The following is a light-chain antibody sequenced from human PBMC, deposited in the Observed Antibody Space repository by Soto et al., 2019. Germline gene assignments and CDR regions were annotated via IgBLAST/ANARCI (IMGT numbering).Light chain of an antibody. V-gene: IGKV1-39*01. J-gene: IGKJ1*01. CDR2: SAS. Sequence: DIQMTQSPSSLSASVGDRITITCRASQSISTYLNWYQQTPGKAPKLLIYSASSLQSGVPSRFSGSGSGTDFTLTISSLQPEDFATYYCQQSYNILTWTFGQGTKVEIK. CDR3: QQSYNILTWT. CDR1: QSISTY.